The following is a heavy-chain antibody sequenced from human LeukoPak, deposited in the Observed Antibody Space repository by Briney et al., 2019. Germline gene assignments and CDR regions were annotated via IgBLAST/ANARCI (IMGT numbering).Heavy chain of an antibody. CDR1: GGSFSGYY. CDR3: ARDHIVVVGHYYYYYMDV. CDR2: IYYSGST. J-gene: IGHJ6*03. Sequence: SETLSLTCAVYGGSFSGYYWSWIRQPPGKGLEWIGYIYYSGSTYYNPSLKSRVTISVDTSKNQFSLKLSSVTAADTAVYYCARDHIVVVGHYYYYYMDVWGKGTTVTVSS. D-gene: IGHD2-2*01. V-gene: IGHV4-30-4*08.